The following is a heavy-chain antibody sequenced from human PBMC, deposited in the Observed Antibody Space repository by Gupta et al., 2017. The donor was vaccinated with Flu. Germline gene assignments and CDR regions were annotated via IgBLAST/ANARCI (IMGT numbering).Heavy chain of an antibody. D-gene: IGHD3-22*01. Sequence: QLQLQESGTGLVKPSETLSLTCTVSGGSINSSRYHWGWVRQPPGKGLEWIGSIHYSWSTSYNPSLKSRVPISVDTSKNQFSLMLTSVTAADTAVYYCARPQSYYDSRDKAWSWFDPWGQGTLVTVSP. CDR2: IHYSWST. J-gene: IGHJ5*02. V-gene: IGHV4-39*01. CDR1: GGSINSSRYH. CDR3: ARPQSYYDSRDKAWSWFDP.